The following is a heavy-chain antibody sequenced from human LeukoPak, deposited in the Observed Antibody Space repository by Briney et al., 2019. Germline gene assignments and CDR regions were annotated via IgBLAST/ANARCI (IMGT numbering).Heavy chain of an antibody. V-gene: IGHV3-23*01. Sequence: GGSLRLSCAASGFTFSSYAMSWVRQAPGKGLEWVSAISGSGGSTYYADSVKGRFIISRDNSKNTLYLQMNSLRAEDTAVYYCAKDTLRYYDSSGYFGYWGQGTLVTVSS. CDR2: ISGSGGST. D-gene: IGHD3-22*01. CDR3: AKDTLRYYDSSGYFGY. CDR1: GFTFSSYA. J-gene: IGHJ4*02.